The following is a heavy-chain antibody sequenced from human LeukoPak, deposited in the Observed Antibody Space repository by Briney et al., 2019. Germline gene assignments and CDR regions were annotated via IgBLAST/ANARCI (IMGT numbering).Heavy chain of an antibody. J-gene: IGHJ4*02. Sequence: SVKVSRKASGGTFSSYAFSWVRQAPGQGLEWMGGIIPIFGTANYAQKFQGRLTITADESTSTAYMELSSLRSEDTAVYYCARDAPPLTGTTVYWGQGTLVTVSS. D-gene: IGHD1-20*01. CDR2: IIPIFGTA. CDR1: GGTFSSYA. V-gene: IGHV1-69*13. CDR3: ARDAPPLTGTTVY.